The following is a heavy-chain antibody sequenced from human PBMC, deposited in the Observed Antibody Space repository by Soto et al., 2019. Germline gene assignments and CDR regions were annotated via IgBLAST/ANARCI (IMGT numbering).Heavy chain of an antibody. D-gene: IGHD1-1*01. Sequence: ASPRVFGRASGYTFTSDDSNWVRNATGEGCEWWGWMNPNSGNTCYAQKLQGRVSMTRNTAISTAYMELSSTRSEGTAVYYSARGRAMRQLGGFDVWGQGTLVTVAS. CDR3: ARGRAMRQLGGFDV. CDR1: GYTFTSDD. CDR2: MNPNSGNT. J-gene: IGHJ3*01. V-gene: IGHV1-8*01.